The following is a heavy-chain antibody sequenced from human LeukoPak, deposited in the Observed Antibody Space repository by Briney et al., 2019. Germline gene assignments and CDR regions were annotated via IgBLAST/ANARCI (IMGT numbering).Heavy chain of an antibody. CDR3: ARARPYCSGGTCHRGAFEI. Sequence: SETLSLTCVVPGTSISTYYWNWIRQPPGKELEWIAYIYNTGSTDYNPSLKSRVSISADTSKNQFSLKLSSVTAADTAVYYCARARPYCSGGTCHRGAFEIWGQGTLVTVSS. V-gene: IGHV4-59*12. CDR2: IYNTGST. CDR1: GTSISTYY. J-gene: IGHJ3*02. D-gene: IGHD2-15*01.